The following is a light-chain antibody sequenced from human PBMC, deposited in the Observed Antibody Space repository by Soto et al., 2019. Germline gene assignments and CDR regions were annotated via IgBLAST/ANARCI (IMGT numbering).Light chain of an antibody. CDR3: QNYGSSAWT. V-gene: IGKV3-20*01. CDR1: RGVSYRY. J-gene: IGKJ1*01. CDR2: GES. Sequence: EAVLTPSPGTRASSPGERATLSCRFSRGVSYRYLPWYQHKPGQAPRLFTYGESSTATGITDRCSGCGSGTDFTITISGLEAEDFAVYYCQNYGSSAWTFGQGTQVDIK.